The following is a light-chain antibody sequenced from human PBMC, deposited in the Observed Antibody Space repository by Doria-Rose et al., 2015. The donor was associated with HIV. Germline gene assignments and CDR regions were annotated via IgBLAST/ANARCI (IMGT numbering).Light chain of an antibody. J-gene: IGKJ1*01. CDR1: QRVKSSY. Sequence: EIVLTQSPGTLSSSPGERATLSCRASQRVKSSYLAWYQQKPGQAPRLLIYDASTRATGIPDRFSGSGSGTDFTLTISRLEPEDLALYYCHQYGTSWTFGQGTKVEI. CDR2: DAS. CDR3: HQYGTSWT. V-gene: IGKV3-20*01.